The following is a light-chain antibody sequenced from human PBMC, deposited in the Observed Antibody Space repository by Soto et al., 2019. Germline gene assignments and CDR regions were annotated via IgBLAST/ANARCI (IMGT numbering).Light chain of an antibody. J-gene: IGLJ2*01. V-gene: IGLV1-40*01. Sequence: QSALTQPPSVSGAPGQRVTISCTGSSSNIGAGYDVHWYQQLPGTAPKLVIYGNSNRPSGVPDRFSGSKSGTSASLAITGLPDEEADDYYRQSDDSSLRWVVFGGGTKLTVL. CDR3: QSDDSSLRWVV. CDR2: GNS. CDR1: SSNIGAGYD.